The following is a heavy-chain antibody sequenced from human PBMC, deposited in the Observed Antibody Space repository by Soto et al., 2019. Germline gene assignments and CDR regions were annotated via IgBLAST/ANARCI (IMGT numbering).Heavy chain of an antibody. Sequence: EVQLVESGGGLVQPGVSLRLSCAASEFTFNNYWMHWVLQVPGKGLDWVSRINTDGSTTNYADSVMRRFTISRDNADNTVYLQMNSLRAEDTAVYCCAIGIYMKYGLDVWGQGATVTVSS. V-gene: IGHV3-74*01. CDR2: INTDGSTT. CDR1: EFTFNNYW. CDR3: AIGIYMKYGLDV. D-gene: IGHD3-10*01. J-gene: IGHJ6*02.